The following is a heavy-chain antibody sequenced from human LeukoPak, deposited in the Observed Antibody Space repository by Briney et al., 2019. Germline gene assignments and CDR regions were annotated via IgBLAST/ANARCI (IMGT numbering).Heavy chain of an antibody. V-gene: IGHV3-66*01. CDR1: GLTVSGNF. CDR2: IYSGGST. D-gene: IGHD5-24*01. CDR3: ARGCLQPDY. Sequence: PGGSLRLSCAASGLTVSGNFMTWVRQAPGKGPDWVSVIYSGGSTYYADSVKGRFSISRDNAKNSLYLQMNSLRAEDTAVYYCARGCLQPDYWGQGTLATVSS. J-gene: IGHJ4*02.